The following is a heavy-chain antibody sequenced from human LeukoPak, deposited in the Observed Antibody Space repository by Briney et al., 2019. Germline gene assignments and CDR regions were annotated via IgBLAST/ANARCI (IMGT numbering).Heavy chain of an antibody. J-gene: IGHJ4*02. CDR3: TRYNHDHFDY. D-gene: IGHD1-14*01. V-gene: IGHV3-33*01. Sequence: GRSLRLSCAGSGFTFGGYGMHCFPQTRGKGLEWVAVIAYDGSRAFYADSVKGRFTISRDNSKNTMSVQVDDLRAEDAAVYYCTRYNHDHFDYWGQGTLVTVSS. CDR2: IAYDGSRA. CDR1: GFTFGGYG.